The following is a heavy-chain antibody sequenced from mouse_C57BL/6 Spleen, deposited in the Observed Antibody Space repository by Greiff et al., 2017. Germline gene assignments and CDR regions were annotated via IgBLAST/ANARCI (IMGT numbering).Heavy chain of an antibody. CDR3: ARGTNYGYFDY. CDR1: GFTFSDYY. Sequence: EVQRVESGGGLVQPGGSLKLSCAASGFTFSDYYMYWVRQTPEKRLEWVAYISNGGGSTYYPDTVKGRFTISRDNAKNTLYLQMSRLKSEDTAMYYCARGTNYGYFDYWGQGTTLTVSS. CDR2: ISNGGGST. J-gene: IGHJ2*01. D-gene: IGHD1-1*02. V-gene: IGHV5-12*01.